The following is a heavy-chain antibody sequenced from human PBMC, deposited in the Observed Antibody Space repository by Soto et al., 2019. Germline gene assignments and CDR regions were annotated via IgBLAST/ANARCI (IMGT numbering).Heavy chain of an antibody. CDR3: AKDRVWCPFDD. CDR2: ISYDGSKK. D-gene: IGHD2-8*02. V-gene: IGHV3-30*18. Sequence: VGSLRLSCAASGFTFSYYGMHWVRQAPGKGLEWVAVISYDGSKKLSADSVRGRFTISRDNSKNTLYLQMKSLRPEDTAVYYCAKDRVWCPFDDWGQGTLVTVSS. CDR1: GFTFSYYG. J-gene: IGHJ4*02.